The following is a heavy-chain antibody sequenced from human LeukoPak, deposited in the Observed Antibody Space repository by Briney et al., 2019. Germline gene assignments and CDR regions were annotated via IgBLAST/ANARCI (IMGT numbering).Heavy chain of an antibody. Sequence: PSETLSLTCTVSGGSISSGGYYWSWIRQHPGKGLEWIGYIYYSGSTYYNPSLKSRVTISVDTSKNQFSLKLSSVTAADTAVYYCARGYYDILTGYSTPDYFDYWGQGTLVTVSS. CDR3: ARGYYDILTGYSTPDYFDY. D-gene: IGHD3-9*01. CDR2: IYYSGST. CDR1: GGSISSGGYY. V-gene: IGHV4-31*03. J-gene: IGHJ4*02.